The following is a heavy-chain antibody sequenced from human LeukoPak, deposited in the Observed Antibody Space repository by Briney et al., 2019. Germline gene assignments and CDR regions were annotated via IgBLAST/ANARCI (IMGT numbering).Heavy chain of an antibody. J-gene: IGHJ6*04. CDR1: GFTFNSYG. CDR3: AELGITMIGGV. Sequence: GGSLRLSCAASGFTFNSYGMSWVRQAPGKGLEWVSAISGSGGSTYYADSVKGRITISRDNSKNTLNLQMNSLRAEDTAVYYCAELGITMIGGVWGKGTTVTISS. CDR2: ISGSGGST. D-gene: IGHD3-10*02. V-gene: IGHV3-23*01.